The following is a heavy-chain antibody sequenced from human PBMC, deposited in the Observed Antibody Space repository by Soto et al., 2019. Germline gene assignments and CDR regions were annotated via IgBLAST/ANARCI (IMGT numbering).Heavy chain of an antibody. V-gene: IGHV4-34*01. J-gene: IGHJ6*02. CDR2: INHSGST. CDR3: ARDPRDIVVVVAATPYPYYYYYGMDV. Sequence: SLTCAVYGGSFSGYYWSWIRQPPGKGLEWIGEINHSGSTNYNPSLKSRVTISVDTSKNQFSLKLSSVTAADTAVYYCARDPRDIVVVVAATPYPYYYYYGMDVWGQGTTVTVSS. D-gene: IGHD2-15*01. CDR1: GGSFSGYY.